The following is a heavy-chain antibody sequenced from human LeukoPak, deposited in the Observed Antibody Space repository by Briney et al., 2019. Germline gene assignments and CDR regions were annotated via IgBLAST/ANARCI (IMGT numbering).Heavy chain of an antibody. CDR1: GFTFSSYW. CDR2: IKQDGSET. J-gene: IGHJ4*02. Sequence: GGSLRLSCAASGFTFSSYWMSWVRQAPGKGLEWVASIKQDGSETYYVDSVKGRFTISRDNAKNSLYLQMNSLRAEDTAVYYCARDPNSGSYFDYWGQGTLVTVSS. CDR3: ARDPNSGSYFDY. D-gene: IGHD1-26*01. V-gene: IGHV3-7*01.